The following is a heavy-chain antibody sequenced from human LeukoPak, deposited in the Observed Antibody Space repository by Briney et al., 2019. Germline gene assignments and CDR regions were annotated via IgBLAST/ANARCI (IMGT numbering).Heavy chain of an antibody. Sequence: PSETLSLTCAVYGGSFSGYYWSWIRQPPGKGLEWIGEINHSGSTNYNPSLKSRVTISVDTSKNQFSLKLSSVTAADTAVYYCARVRWVTTPLRYYYGMDVWGQGTTVTVSS. CDR1: GGSFSGYY. V-gene: IGHV4-34*01. CDR3: ARVRWVTTPLRYYYGMDV. CDR2: INHSGST. D-gene: IGHD4-17*01. J-gene: IGHJ6*02.